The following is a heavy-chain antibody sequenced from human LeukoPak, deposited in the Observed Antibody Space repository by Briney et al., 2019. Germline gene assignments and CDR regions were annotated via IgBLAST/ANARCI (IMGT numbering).Heavy chain of an antibody. CDR1: GFTFSTYS. Sequence: SGGSLRLSCAASGFTFSTYSMHWVRQAPGKGLEWLAVVSGDGNNKYYLDSVKGRFTISRDNSKNTLYLQIDSLRVEDTAVYYCARDYIVPAGPYQFDYWGQGTLVTVSS. CDR3: ARDYIVPAGPYQFDY. J-gene: IGHJ4*02. D-gene: IGHD2-2*01. CDR2: VSGDGNNK. V-gene: IGHV3-30-3*01.